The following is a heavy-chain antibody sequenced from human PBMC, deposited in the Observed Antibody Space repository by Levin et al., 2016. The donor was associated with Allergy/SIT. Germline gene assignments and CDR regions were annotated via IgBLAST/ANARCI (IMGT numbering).Heavy chain of an antibody. J-gene: IGHJ4*02. CDR2: ISGSGGTT. CDR1: GFSFSNYA. Sequence: GESLKISCAASGFSFSNYAMSWVRQAPGKGLEWVSTISGSGGTTFHANSVRGRFTISRDNSKNTLYLQMNILRAEDTAVYYCANWPEGSDPKFDYWGQGTLVTVSS. V-gene: IGHV3-23*01. CDR3: ANWPEGSDPKFDY.